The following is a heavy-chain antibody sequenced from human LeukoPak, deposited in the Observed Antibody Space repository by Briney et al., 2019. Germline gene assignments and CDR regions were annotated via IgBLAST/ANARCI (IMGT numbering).Heavy chain of an antibody. D-gene: IGHD2-8*01. V-gene: IGHV3-30-3*02. CDR2: ISYDGSNK. Sequence: GGSLRLSCAVSGVSFSGYAMHWVRQAPGKGLEWVAVISYDGSNKYYADSVKGRFTISRDNSKNTLYLQMNSLRAEDTAVYYCAGHCTNGVCYTPIDYWGQGTLVTVSS. J-gene: IGHJ4*02. CDR3: AGHCTNGVCYTPIDY. CDR1: GVSFSGYA.